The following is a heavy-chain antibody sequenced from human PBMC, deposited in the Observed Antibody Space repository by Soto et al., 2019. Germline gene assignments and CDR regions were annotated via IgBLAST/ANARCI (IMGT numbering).Heavy chain of an antibody. J-gene: IGHJ4*02. Sequence: QVQLQQWGAGLLKPSETLSLTCAVYGGSFSGYYWSWIRQPPGKGLEWIGEINHSGSTNYNPSLKGRFXXSXDXXKNQFSLKLSSVTAADTAVYYCARGIRGYIPRFDYWGQGTLVTVSS. CDR1: GGSFSGYY. V-gene: IGHV4-34*01. D-gene: IGHD5-18*01. CDR2: INHSGST. CDR3: ARGIRGYIPRFDY.